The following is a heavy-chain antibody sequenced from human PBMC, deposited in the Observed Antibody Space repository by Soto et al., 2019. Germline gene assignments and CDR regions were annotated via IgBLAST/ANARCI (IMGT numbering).Heavy chain of an antibody. CDR3: AKVGGSGPTYYYYRDV. J-gene: IGHJ6*03. CDR1: GLTFRTYA. V-gene: IGHV3-23*01. Sequence: PGGSLRLSCVASGLTFRTYAMSWVRQAPGKGLEWVSGIGGSGISTYYADSVKGRFTISRDNSKNTLYLQMSSLRVEDTAVYYYAKVGGSGPTYYYYRDVWGKGTTVTVSS. D-gene: IGHD6-25*01. CDR2: IGGSGIST.